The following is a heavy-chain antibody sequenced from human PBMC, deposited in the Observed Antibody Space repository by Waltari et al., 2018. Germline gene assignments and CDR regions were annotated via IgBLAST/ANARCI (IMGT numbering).Heavy chain of an antibody. J-gene: IGHJ4*02. CDR1: GYSISSGYY. D-gene: IGHD3-16*01. V-gene: IGHV4-38-2*01. Sequence: QVQLQESGPGLVKPSETLSLTCAVSGYSISSGYYWGWIRQPPGKGLEWIGSIYHSGSTYYNPALKSRVTISVDTSKNQFSLKVSSVTAADTAVYYCARDLGGPGGDYWGQGTLVTVSS. CDR3: ARDLGGPGGDY. CDR2: IYHSGST.